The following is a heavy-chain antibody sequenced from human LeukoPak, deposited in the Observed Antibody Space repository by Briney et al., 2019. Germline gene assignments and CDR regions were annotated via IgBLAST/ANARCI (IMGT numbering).Heavy chain of an antibody. D-gene: IGHD2-2*01. CDR2: FYPSGNT. CDR3: VLMPRS. V-gene: IGHV4-39*02. Sequence: SETLCLTCSVSGGSISGTSYYWGWVRQPPGKGLEWIGSFYPSGNTYYNPSLQSRVTISVDASKSHFSLSLSSVTAADTAVYYCVLMPRSWGQGTLVTVSS. J-gene: IGHJ5*02. CDR1: GGSISGTSYY.